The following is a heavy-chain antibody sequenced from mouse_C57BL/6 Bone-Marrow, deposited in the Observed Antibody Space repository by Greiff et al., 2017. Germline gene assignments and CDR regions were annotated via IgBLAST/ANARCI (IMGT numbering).Heavy chain of an antibody. D-gene: IGHD1-1*01. V-gene: IGHV5-17*01. CDR2: ISSGSSTI. Sequence: EVQGVESGGGLVKPGGSLKLSCAASGFTFSDYGMHWVRQAPEKGLEWVAYISSGSSTIYYADTVKGRFTISRDNAKNTLFLQMTSLRSEDTAMYYCARLGYYYGSSYGWYFDVWGTGTTVTVSA. J-gene: IGHJ1*03. CDR1: GFTFSDYG. CDR3: ARLGYYYGSSYGWYFDV.